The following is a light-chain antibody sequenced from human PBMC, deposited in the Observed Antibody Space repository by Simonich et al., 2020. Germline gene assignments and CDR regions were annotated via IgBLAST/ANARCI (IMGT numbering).Light chain of an antibody. V-gene: IGKV1-5*03. Sequence: DIQMTQSPSTLSASVGDRVTITCRASQSLSSWLAWYQQKPGKAPKLLIYKASSLESGVPSRFSGSGSGTEFTLTISSLQPDDFATYYCQQYNSYSPSYTFGPGTKVDIK. CDR2: KAS. CDR3: QQYNSYSPSYT. CDR1: QSLSSW. J-gene: IGKJ3*01.